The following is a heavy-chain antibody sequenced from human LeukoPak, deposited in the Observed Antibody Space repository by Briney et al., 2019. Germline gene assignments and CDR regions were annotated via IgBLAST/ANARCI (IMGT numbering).Heavy chain of an antibody. V-gene: IGHV1-69*06. CDR1: GGTFSSYA. D-gene: IGHD3-22*01. Sequence: GASVKVSCKASGGTFSSYAISWVRQAPGQGLEWMGGIIPIFGTANYAQKFQGRVTITADKSTSTAYMELSSLRSEDTAVYYCARALGSVVVMSMDTFDIWGQGTMVTVSS. J-gene: IGHJ3*02. CDR3: ARALGSVVVMSMDTFDI. CDR2: IIPIFGTA.